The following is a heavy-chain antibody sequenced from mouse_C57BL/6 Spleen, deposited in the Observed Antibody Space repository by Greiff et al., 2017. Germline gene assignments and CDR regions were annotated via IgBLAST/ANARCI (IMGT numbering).Heavy chain of an antibody. Sequence: QVQLQQPGAELVKPGASVKLSCKASGYTFTSYWMHWVKQRPGQGLEWIGMIHPNSGSTYYNEKFKSKATLTVDKSSSPAYMQLSSLTSEDSAVYYCARTPELTSYFDYWGQGTTLTVSS. V-gene: IGHV1-64*01. J-gene: IGHJ2*01. D-gene: IGHD1-3*01. CDR1: GYTFTSYW. CDR3: ARTPELTSYFDY. CDR2: IHPNSGST.